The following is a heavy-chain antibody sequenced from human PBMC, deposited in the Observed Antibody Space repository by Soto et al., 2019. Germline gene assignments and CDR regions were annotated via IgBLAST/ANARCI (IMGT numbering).Heavy chain of an antibody. Sequence: EVQLVESGGGLVQPGGSLRLSCAASGFTFSSYSMNWVRQAPGKGLEWVSYISSSSSYTNYADSVKGRFTISRDNAKNSLYLQMNSLRAEDTAVYYCARVADYGVIDAFDIWGQGTMVTVSS. V-gene: IGHV3-48*04. J-gene: IGHJ3*02. D-gene: IGHD4-17*01. CDR2: ISSSSSYT. CDR3: ARVADYGVIDAFDI. CDR1: GFTFSSYS.